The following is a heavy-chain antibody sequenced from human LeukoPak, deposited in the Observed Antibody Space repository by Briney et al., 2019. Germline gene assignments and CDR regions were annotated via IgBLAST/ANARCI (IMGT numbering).Heavy chain of an antibody. V-gene: IGHV3-33*06. CDR2: IWYDGSNK. J-gene: IGHJ4*02. CDR1: GFTFSSYG. Sequence: GGSLRLSCAASGFTFSSYGMHWVRQAPGKGLEWVAVIWYDGSNKYCADSVKGRFTISRDNSKNTLYLQMNSLRAEDTAVYYCAKGDKGATMDYWGQGTLVTVSS. CDR3: AKGDKGATMDY.